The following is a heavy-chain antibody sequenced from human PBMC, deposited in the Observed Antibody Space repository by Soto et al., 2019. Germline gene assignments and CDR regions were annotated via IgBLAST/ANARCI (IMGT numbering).Heavy chain of an antibody. J-gene: IGHJ4*02. CDR1: GFSLSTSGVG. D-gene: IGHD1-26*01. Sequence: QITLKESGPTLVKPTQTLTLTCTFSGFSLSTSGVGVGWIRQPPGTALERLALIYWNDDKRYSPSLKSRLTITKDISKIQLVLTMNNMDPVDTATYYCAHRLAAGGSYRLLPRLSYSFYIWGQGTMVTVSS. CDR3: AHRLAAGGSYRLLPRLSYSFYI. CDR2: IYWNDDK. V-gene: IGHV2-5*01.